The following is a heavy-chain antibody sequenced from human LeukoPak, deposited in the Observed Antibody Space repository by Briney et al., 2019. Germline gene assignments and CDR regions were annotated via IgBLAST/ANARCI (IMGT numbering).Heavy chain of an antibody. Sequence: GGSLRLSCAASGFTFSSYGMHWVRQAPGKGLEWVAVISYDGSNKYYADSVKGRFTISRDNSKNTLYLQMNSLRAEDTAVYYCAKDLSYDYGDYGGGFFYYYGMDVWGKGTTVTVSS. D-gene: IGHD4-17*01. V-gene: IGHV3-30*18. CDR3: AKDLSYDYGDYGGGFFYYYGMDV. CDR2: ISYDGSNK. CDR1: GFTFSSYG. J-gene: IGHJ6*04.